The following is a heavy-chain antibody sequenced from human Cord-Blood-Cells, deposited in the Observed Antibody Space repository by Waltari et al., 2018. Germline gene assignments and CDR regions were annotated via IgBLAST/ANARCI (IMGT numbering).Heavy chain of an antibody. Sequence: QVQLQESGPGLVKPSETLSLTCAVSGYSISSGYYWGWIRQPPGTGREWIGSIYHSGSTYYNPSLKSRVTISVDTSKNQFSLKLSSVTAADTAVYYCARSDFWSGYYLPYYYYGMDVWGQGTTVTVSS. CDR2: IYHSGST. D-gene: IGHD3-3*01. CDR3: ARSDFWSGYYLPYYYYGMDV. CDR1: GYSISSGYY. J-gene: IGHJ6*02. V-gene: IGHV4-38-2*01.